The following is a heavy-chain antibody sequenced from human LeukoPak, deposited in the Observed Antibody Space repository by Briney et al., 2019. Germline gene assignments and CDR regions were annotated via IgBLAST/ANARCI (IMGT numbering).Heavy chain of an antibody. V-gene: IGHV1-2*02. CDR3: ARAGYSSSWYYGD. J-gene: IGHJ4*02. CDR2: INPNSGGT. D-gene: IGHD6-13*01. CDR1: GYTFTGYY. Sequence: ASVKVSCKASGYTFTGYYMHWVRQAPGQGLEWMGWINPNSGGTYYAQKFQGRVTMTRDTSISTAYMELSSLRSEDTAVYYCARAGYSSSWYYGDWGQGTLVTVSS.